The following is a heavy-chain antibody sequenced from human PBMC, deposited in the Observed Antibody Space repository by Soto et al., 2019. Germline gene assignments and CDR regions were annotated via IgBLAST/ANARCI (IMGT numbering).Heavy chain of an antibody. CDR3: AKVLPKYYDNLTPLDC. CDR2: ISGSGGST. CDR1: GFTFSSYA. V-gene: IGHV3-23*01. Sequence: TVGSLRLSCAASGFTFSSYAMSWVRQAPGKGLEWVSAISGSGGSTYYADPVKGRFTISRDNSKNKLYLQMNSQRAEDTAVYYCAKVLPKYYDNLTPLDCWGQGTLVIVSS. D-gene: IGHD3-9*01. J-gene: IGHJ4*02.